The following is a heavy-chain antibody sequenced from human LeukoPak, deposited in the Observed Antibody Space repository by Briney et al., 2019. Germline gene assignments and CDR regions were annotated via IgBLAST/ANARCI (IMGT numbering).Heavy chain of an antibody. J-gene: IGHJ4*02. CDR1: GYTFSSGYY. V-gene: IGHV1-2*02. Sequence: GASVKVSCKASGYTFSSGYYLHWVRQAPGQGLEWMGWINPNNGDTNYAQKFQGRVTMTRDTSISTAYTELSRLRSDDAAVYFCARGAYYNFWSGFYYSPHFDYWGQGTLVTVPS. CDR2: INPNNGDT. CDR3: ARGAYYNFWSGFYYSPHFDY. D-gene: IGHD3-3*01.